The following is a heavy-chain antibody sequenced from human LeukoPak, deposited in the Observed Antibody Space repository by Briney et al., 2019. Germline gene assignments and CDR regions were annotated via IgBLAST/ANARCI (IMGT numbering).Heavy chain of an antibody. CDR2: IYTSGST. D-gene: IGHD5-18*01. Sequence: PSETLSLTCAVYGGSFSGYYWSWIRQPAGKGLEWIGRIYTSGSTNYNPSLKSRVTISVDTSKNQFSLKLSSVTAADTAVYYCASDTAMPPDYYYYMDVWGKGTTVTISS. CDR3: ASDTAMPPDYYYYMDV. J-gene: IGHJ6*03. V-gene: IGHV4-59*10. CDR1: GGSFSGYY.